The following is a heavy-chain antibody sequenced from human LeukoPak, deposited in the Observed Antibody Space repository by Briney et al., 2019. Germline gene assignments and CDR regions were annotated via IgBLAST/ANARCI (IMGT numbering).Heavy chain of an antibody. D-gene: IGHD5-24*01. CDR3: ARDGSRDGYNFYYFDY. V-gene: IGHV3-23*01. Sequence: GGSLRLSCAASGFTFSSYAMSWVRQAPGKGLEWVSAISGSSSTTFYADSVKGRFTISRDNSMDTLFLQMNSLRAEDTAVYYCARDGSRDGYNFYYFDYWGQGTLVTVSS. CDR1: GFTFSSYA. CDR2: ISGSSSTT. J-gene: IGHJ4*02.